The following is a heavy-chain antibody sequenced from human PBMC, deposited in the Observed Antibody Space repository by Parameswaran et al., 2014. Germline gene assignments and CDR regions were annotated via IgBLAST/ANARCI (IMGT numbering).Heavy chain of an antibody. Sequence: KSGPTLVKPXQTLTLTCTFSGFSLSTTGMCVTWVRQPPGKALEWLALIDWDDDKYYSTSLGTRLTISKDTSKDQVVLSMTDMDPVDTATYYCARLTYSTSSALDFWGQGTLVTVSS. CDR3: ARLTYSTSSALDF. CDR2: IDWDDDK. J-gene: IGHJ4*02. V-gene: IGHV2-70*20. CDR1: GFSLSTTGMC. D-gene: IGHD6-6*01.